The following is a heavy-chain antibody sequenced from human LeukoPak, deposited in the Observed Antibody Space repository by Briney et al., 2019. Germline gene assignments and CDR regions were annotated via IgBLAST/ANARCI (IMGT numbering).Heavy chain of an antibody. CDR3: ARVPYGSGSYQLDY. V-gene: IGHV3-23*01. D-gene: IGHD3-10*01. J-gene: IGHJ4*02. Sequence: PGGSLRLSCAASEFTFRNYAMNWVRQAPGKGLEWVSSISDVGDSTYYADSVKGRFTISRDNSKNTLYLQMTRLSPEDTALYYCARVPYGSGSYQLDYWGQGTLVTVSS. CDR2: ISDVGDST. CDR1: EFTFRNYA.